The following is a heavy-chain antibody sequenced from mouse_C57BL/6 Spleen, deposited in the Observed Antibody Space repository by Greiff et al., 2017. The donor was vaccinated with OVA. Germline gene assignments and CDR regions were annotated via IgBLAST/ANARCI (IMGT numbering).Heavy chain of an antibody. J-gene: IGHJ2*01. D-gene: IGHD3-2*02. CDR2: IYPYNGVS. V-gene: IGHV1-31*01. CDR1: GYSFTGYY. Sequence: VQLQQSGPELVKPGASVKLSCKASGYSFTGYYMHWVKQSPGNILDWIGYIYPYNGVSSYNQKFKGKATLTVDKSSSTAYMTLRSLTSEDSAVYYCARGSSGYLFDYWGQGTTLTVSS. CDR3: ARGSSGYLFDY.